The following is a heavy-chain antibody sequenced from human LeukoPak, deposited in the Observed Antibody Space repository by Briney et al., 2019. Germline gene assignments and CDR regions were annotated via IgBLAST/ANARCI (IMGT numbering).Heavy chain of an antibody. CDR2: INHVGST. V-gene: IGHV4-34*01. Sequence: SETLSLTCAVYGGSSSGYYWTWIRQPPGKGLEWIGEINHVGSTKYNPSLKSRATMSVDPSKNQFSLKLSAVTAADTAFYYCARGRNNQITMIRGPNHYFGLDVWGQGTTVTVSS. CDR3: ARGRNNQITMIRGPNHYFGLDV. D-gene: IGHD3-10*01. J-gene: IGHJ6*02. CDR1: GGSSSGYY.